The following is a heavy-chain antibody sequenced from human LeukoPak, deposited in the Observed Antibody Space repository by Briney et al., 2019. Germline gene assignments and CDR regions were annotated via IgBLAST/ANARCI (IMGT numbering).Heavy chain of an antibody. CDR1: GYTFTSYY. CDR2: INPTGGST. J-gene: IGHJ5*02. CDR3: ARDNSVGDNAWWFDP. Sequence: ASVKVSCKASGYTFTSYYMHWVRQAPGQGLEWMGLINPTGGSTGYAQKFQGRVTMTRNMSTSTDYMELSSLRSEDTAIYYCARDNSVGDNAWWFDPWGQGTLVTVSS. V-gene: IGHV1-46*01. D-gene: IGHD1-26*01.